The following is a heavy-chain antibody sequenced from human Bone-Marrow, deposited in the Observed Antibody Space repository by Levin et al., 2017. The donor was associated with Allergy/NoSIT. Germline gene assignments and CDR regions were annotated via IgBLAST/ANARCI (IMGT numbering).Heavy chain of an antibody. V-gene: IGHV3-21*01. Sequence: LSLTCAASGFTFSSYSMNWVRQAPGKGLEWVSSISSSSSYIYYADSVKGRFTISRDNAKNSLYLQMNSLRAEDTAVYYCARGSLYYYYYGMDVWGQGTTVTVSS. CDR3: ARGSLYYYYYGMDV. CDR1: GFTFSSYS. CDR2: ISSSSSYI. J-gene: IGHJ6*02.